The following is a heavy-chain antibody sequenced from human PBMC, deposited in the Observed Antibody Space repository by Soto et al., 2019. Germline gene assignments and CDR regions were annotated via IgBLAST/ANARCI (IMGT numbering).Heavy chain of an antibody. V-gene: IGHV3-7*04. CDR1: ESTVSRDW. D-gene: IGHD1-26*01. Sequence: EVHLVESGGGLVQTGGSLRLSCAIFESTVSRDWMNWVRQAPGKGLEWVAHINQDGSEKYYVDSVKGRFTISRDNAKKSLYLPMNSLRPADTAMYSCSGGVGDAFWGQGTLVTVSS. CDR2: INQDGSEK. J-gene: IGHJ4*02. CDR3: SGGVGDAF.